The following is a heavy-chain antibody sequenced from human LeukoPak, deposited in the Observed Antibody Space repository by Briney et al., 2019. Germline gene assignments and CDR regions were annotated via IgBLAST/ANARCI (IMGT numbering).Heavy chain of an antibody. D-gene: IGHD5-18*01. CDR1: EFTFSSYA. CDR3: ARDSAAGGQLWLTY. J-gene: IGHJ4*02. V-gene: IGHV3-33*01. Sequence: GGSLRLSCAASEFTFSSYAMHWVRQAPGKGLEWEAVIWYDGSDKYYADSVKGRFTISRDNSRSTLHLQMNSLRAEDTAVYYCARDSAAGGQLWLTYWGQGTLVTVSS. CDR2: IWYDGSDK.